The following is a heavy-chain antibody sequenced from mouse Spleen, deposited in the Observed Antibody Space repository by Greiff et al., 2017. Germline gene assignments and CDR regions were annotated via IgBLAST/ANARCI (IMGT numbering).Heavy chain of an antibody. CDR1: GYAFSSYW. CDR2: IYPGDGDT. V-gene: IGHV1-80*01. CDR3: ARRGVYYDYAWFAY. D-gene: IGHD2-4*01. Sequence: QVQLKESGAELVKPGASVKISCKASGYAFSSYWMNWVKQRPGKGLEWIGQIYPGDGDTNYNGKFKGKATLTADKSSSTAYMQLSSLTSEDSAVYFCARRGVYYDYAWFAYWGQGTLVTVSA. J-gene: IGHJ3*01.